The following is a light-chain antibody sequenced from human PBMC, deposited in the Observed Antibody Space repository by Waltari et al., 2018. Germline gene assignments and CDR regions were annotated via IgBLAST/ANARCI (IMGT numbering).Light chain of an antibody. J-gene: IGKJ4*01. CDR3: MQALQTPLT. CDR1: QSLLYSNGYNY. CDR2: LGS. V-gene: IGKV2-28*01. Sequence: EIVLTQSPLSLPVTPGEPASISWRSSQSLLYSNGYNYLDWYLQKPGQSPQLLIYLGSNRASGVPDRFSGSGSGTDFTLKITRVEAEDVGVYYCMQALQTPLTFGGGTKVEIK.